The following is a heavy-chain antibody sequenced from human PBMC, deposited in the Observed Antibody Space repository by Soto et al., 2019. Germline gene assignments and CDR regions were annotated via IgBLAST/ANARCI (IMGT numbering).Heavy chain of an antibody. Sequence: ASVKVSCTASGYTFTSYYMHWVRQAPGQGLEWMGVINPSGGSTSYAQKFQGRVTMTRDTSTSTVYMELRSLTSEDTAVYYCARVGSSIVVAATDYFDYWGQGTLVTVSS. CDR1: GYTFTSYY. CDR3: ARVGSSIVVAATDYFDY. CDR2: INPSGGST. D-gene: IGHD6-19*01. J-gene: IGHJ4*02. V-gene: IGHV1-46*01.